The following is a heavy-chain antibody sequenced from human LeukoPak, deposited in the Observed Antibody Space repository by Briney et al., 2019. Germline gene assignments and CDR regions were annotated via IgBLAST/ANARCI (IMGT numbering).Heavy chain of an antibody. J-gene: IGHJ4*02. CDR2: IYYSGSN. Sequence: KTSETLSLTCTVSGGSISSYYWSWIRQPPGKGLEWIGYIYYSGSNNYNPSLKSRVTISVDTSKNQFSLKLSSVTAADTAVYYCARETDSLTGLNYFDYWGQGTLVTVSS. D-gene: IGHD3-9*01. CDR3: ARETDSLTGLNYFDY. V-gene: IGHV4-59*01. CDR1: GGSISSYY.